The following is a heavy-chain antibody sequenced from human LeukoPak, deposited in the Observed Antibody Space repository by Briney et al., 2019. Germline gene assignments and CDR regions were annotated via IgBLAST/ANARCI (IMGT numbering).Heavy chain of an antibody. Sequence: KASQTLSLTYTVSGGSISSGSYYWSWIRQPAGKGLEWIGRIYTSGSTNYNPSLKSRVTISVDTSKNQFSLKLSSVTAADTAVYYCARVVAANPADYFDYWGQGTLVTVSS. J-gene: IGHJ4*02. CDR3: ARVVAANPADYFDY. V-gene: IGHV4-61*02. D-gene: IGHD2-15*01. CDR1: GGSISSGSYY. CDR2: IYTSGST.